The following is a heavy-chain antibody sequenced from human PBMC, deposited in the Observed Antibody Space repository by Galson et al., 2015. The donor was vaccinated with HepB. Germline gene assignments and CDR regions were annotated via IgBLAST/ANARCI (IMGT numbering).Heavy chain of an antibody. Sequence: SLRLSCAASGFTFSSYSMNWVRQAPGKGLEWVSSISSSSSYIYYADSVKGRFTISRDNAKNSLYLQMNSLRAEDTAVYYCASGYYYDSSGYYSADAFDIWGQGTMVTVSS. V-gene: IGHV3-21*01. D-gene: IGHD3-22*01. CDR3: ASGYYYDSSGYYSADAFDI. J-gene: IGHJ3*02. CDR2: ISSSSSYI. CDR1: GFTFSSYS.